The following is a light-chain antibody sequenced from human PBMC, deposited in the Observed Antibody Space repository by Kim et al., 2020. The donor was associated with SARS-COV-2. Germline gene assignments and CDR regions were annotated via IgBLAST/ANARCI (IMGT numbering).Light chain of an antibody. CDR1: TAAVTSGHY. CDR2: DTS. J-gene: IGLJ2*01. Sequence: GTVTLTWGSSTAAVTSGHYPYGFRQKPGQAPRTLIYDTSNKHSWTPARFAGALLGGKAALTLSGSQPEDEAEYYCLLSYSGARPVVFGGGTQLTVL. CDR3: LLSYSGARPVV. V-gene: IGLV7-46*01.